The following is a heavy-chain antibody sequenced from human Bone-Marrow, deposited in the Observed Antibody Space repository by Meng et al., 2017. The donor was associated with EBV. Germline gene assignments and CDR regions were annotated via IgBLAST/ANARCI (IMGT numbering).Heavy chain of an antibody. V-gene: IGHV3-74*03. CDR3: SRDLAGSNDY. CDR2: TNENGAIT. CDR1: GFTFSSYW. D-gene: IGHD1-14*01. Sequence: EVQLVESGGALVQPGXSLGLSCAAFGFTFSSYWMHWVRQAPGKGLEWVSRTNENGAITTYADSVKGRFTISRDNAKNTLYLQMNSLRAEDTAVYYCSRDLAGSNDYWGQGTLVTVSS. J-gene: IGHJ4*02.